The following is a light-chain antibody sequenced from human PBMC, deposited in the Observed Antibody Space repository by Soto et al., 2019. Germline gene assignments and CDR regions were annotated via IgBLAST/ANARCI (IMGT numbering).Light chain of an antibody. J-gene: IGLJ2*01. Sequence: QSVLTQPASLSGSPGQSITISCTGKSSDIGAYNFVSWYQQHPGKAPKLMLYDVNIRPSGVSNRFSGSKSGNTASLTISGLQAEDEADYYCTSWTTSTTMIFGGGTKVTVL. CDR2: DVN. CDR3: TSWTTSTTMI. CDR1: SSDIGAYNF. V-gene: IGLV2-14*03.